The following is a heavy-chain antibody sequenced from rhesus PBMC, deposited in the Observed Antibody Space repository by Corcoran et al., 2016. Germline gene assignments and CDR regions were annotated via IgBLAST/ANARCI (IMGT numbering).Heavy chain of an antibody. D-gene: IGHD5-24*01. V-gene: IGHV3-178*01. CDR3: ARAWVNYFDY. Sequence: EVQLVESGGGLAKPGGSLRLSCAASGFTFSDYYMDWVRQAEGKGLVLVSRISNGGGSTWYADSVKGRFTISREKAKNTLYLQMNSLRAEDTAVYYCARAWVNYFDYWGQGVLVTVSS. CDR2: ISNGGGST. J-gene: IGHJ4*01. CDR1: GFTFSDYY.